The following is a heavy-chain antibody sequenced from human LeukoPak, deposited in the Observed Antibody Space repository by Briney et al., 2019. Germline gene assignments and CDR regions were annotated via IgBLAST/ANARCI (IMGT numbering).Heavy chain of an antibody. J-gene: IGHJ4*02. CDR2: SKNKDYAYIT. Sequence: GGSLRLSCAASGVTFSDHHMDWVRQAPGKGLEWIGRSKNKDYAYITVYAASVKGRFTFSRDDPKNSLYLQMNSLTTEDTAVYYCTRIFYYGTRGYYPDFWGQGTLVTVSS. CDR1: GVTFSDHH. CDR3: TRIFYYGTRGYYPDF. D-gene: IGHD3-22*01. V-gene: IGHV3-72*01.